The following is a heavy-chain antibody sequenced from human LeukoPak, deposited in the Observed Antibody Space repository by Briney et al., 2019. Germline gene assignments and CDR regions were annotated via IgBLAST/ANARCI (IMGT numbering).Heavy chain of an antibody. CDR1: GFTFSSYE. V-gene: IGHV3-48*03. J-gene: IGHJ4*02. CDR3: ARGRRLSPVVVITATHFDY. D-gene: IGHD2-15*01. CDR2: ISSSGNTI. Sequence: HTGGSLRLSCAASGFTFSSYEMNWVRQAPGKGLEWVSYISSSGNTIYYANSVKGRFTISRDNAQNSLYLQMNSLRAEDTAVYYCARGRRLSPVVVITATHFDYWGQGTLVTVSS.